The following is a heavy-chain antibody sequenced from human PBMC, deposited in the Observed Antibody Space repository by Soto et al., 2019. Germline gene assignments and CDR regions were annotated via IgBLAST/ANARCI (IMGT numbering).Heavy chain of an antibody. Sequence: QLQLQESGPGLVKPSETLSLTCTVSGGSISSSSYYWGWIRQPPGKGLEWIGSIYYSGSTYYNPSLKSRVTISVDTSKNQFSLKLSSVTAADTAVYYCARRKILWFGEEAWGQGTLVTVSS. D-gene: IGHD3-10*01. CDR3: ARRKILWFGEEA. V-gene: IGHV4-39*01. J-gene: IGHJ5*02. CDR2: IYYSGST. CDR1: GGSISSSSYY.